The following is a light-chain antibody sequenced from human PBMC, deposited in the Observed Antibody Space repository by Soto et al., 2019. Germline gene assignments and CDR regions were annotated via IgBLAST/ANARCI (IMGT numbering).Light chain of an antibody. CDR1: QSVDNNY. CDR2: GAS. V-gene: IGKV3-20*01. CDR3: QHFGSPSWTSWT. Sequence: EVVLTQSPGTLSLSPGERATLSCRASQSVDNNYLSWYQHKPGQAPRLLIYGASKRATGVPARFSGAGSGTDFTLTITRLEPEDFAVYYCQHFGSPSWTSWTFGQGTKVESK. J-gene: IGKJ1*01.